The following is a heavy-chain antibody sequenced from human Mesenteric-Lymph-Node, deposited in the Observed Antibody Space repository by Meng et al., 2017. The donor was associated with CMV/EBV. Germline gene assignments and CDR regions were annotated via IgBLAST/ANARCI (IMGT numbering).Heavy chain of an antibody. D-gene: IGHD2-2*01. CDR2: INPNSGGT. Sequence: ASVKVSCKASGYTFTGYYMHWVRQAPGQGLEWMGWINPNSGGTNYAQKFQGRVTMTRDTSISTAYMELSRLRSDDTAVYYCARATSGGDIVVVPAAKPHKNGRYYFDYWGQGTLVTVSS. J-gene: IGHJ4*02. CDR3: ARATSGGDIVVVPAAKPHKNGRYYFDY. V-gene: IGHV1-2*02. CDR1: GYTFTGYY.